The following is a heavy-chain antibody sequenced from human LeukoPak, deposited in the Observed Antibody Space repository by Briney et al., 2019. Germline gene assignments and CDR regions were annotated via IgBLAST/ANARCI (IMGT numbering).Heavy chain of an antibody. D-gene: IGHD6-19*01. CDR1: GFTFSSYA. CDR3: AKDLSSGWYLGGDYYYYGMDV. Sequence: GGSLRLSCAASGFTFSSYAMSWVRQAPGKVLEWVSAISGSGGSTYYADSVKGRFTISRDNSKNTLYLQMNSLRAEDTAVYYCAKDLSSGWYLGGDYYYYGMDVWGQGTTVTVSS. J-gene: IGHJ6*02. V-gene: IGHV3-23*01. CDR2: ISGSGGST.